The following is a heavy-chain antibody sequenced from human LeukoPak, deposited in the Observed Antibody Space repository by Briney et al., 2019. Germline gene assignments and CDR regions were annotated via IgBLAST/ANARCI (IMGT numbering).Heavy chain of an antibody. V-gene: IGHV3-21*01. CDR1: GFTFSSYS. CDR2: ISSSSSYI. D-gene: IGHD3-10*02. J-gene: IGHJ4*02. Sequence: PGGSLRLSCGVSGFTFSSYSMCWVRQAPGKGLEWVPFISSSSSYIYYADSVKGRFTISRDNAKNSLYLQMNSLRAEDTAVYYCARGTMFPYYFDYWGQGTLVTVSS. CDR3: ARGTMFPYYFDY.